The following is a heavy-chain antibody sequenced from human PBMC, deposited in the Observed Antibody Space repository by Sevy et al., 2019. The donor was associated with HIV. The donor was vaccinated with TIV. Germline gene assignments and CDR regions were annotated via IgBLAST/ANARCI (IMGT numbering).Heavy chain of an antibody. D-gene: IGHD2-2*01. CDR2: IKQDGGAK. V-gene: IGHV3-7*01. CDR3: ARSTNSAALDY. Sequence: GGSLRLSCAVSGFTFSSYWMSWVRQAPGKGLEWVANIKQDGGAKYYVDSVKGRFAISRDNAKNSLFLQMNSLRVEDTAVSYCARSTNSAALDYWGQGTPVTVSS. CDR1: GFTFSSYW. J-gene: IGHJ4*02.